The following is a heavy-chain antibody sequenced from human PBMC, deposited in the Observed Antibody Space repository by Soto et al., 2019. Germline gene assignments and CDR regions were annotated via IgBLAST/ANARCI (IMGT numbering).Heavy chain of an antibody. V-gene: IGHV1-69*13. CDR3: ARDRYYYDSSVGYWFDP. D-gene: IGHD3-22*01. CDR1: GGAFSSYS. CDR2: IIPIFGSA. J-gene: IGHJ5*02. Sequence: ASVKVSCKASGGAFSSYSTSWVRQAPGQGLEWMGGIIPIFGSANYAQKFQGRVTITADESTSTAYMELSSLRSEDTAVYYCARDRYYYDSSVGYWFDPWGQGTLVTVSS.